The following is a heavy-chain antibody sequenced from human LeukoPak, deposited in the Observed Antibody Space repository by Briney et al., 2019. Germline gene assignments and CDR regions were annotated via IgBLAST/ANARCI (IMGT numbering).Heavy chain of an antibody. D-gene: IGHD2-15*01. V-gene: IGHV1-8*01. Sequence: ASVKVSCKASGYTFTSYDINWVRQATGQGLEWMGWMNSKSGDIGYAQKFRGRVTMTRNTSISTAYMELRSLRSDDTAVYYCARGGPEYCSGGSCNIFDYWVRESWSPSPQ. CDR3: ARGGPEYCSGGSCNIFDY. J-gene: IGHJ4*02. CDR1: GYTFTSYD. CDR2: MNSKSGDI.